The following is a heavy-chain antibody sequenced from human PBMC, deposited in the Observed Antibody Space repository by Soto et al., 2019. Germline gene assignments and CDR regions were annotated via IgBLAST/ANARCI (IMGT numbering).Heavy chain of an antibody. CDR3: TREGY. V-gene: IGHV3-49*04. CDR2: ISSTTSGGTT. CDR1: GFTFGDYA. Sequence: EVQVVESGGGLVQPGQSLRLSCTGSGFTFGDYAMTWVRQAPGKGLEWVSFISSTTSGGTTEYAASVKGRFTISSDDSKSIAYLQMNSLKTEDTAVYYCTREGYWGQGTLVTVSS. J-gene: IGHJ4*02.